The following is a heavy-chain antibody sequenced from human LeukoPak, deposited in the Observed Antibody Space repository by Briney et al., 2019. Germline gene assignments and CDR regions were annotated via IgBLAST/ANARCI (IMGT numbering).Heavy chain of an antibody. D-gene: IGHD6-13*01. CDR2: IYHSGST. Sequence: SETLSLTCTVSGRSISSSSYYWGWIRQPPGKGLEWIGSIYHSGSTYYNPSLKSRVTISVDTSKNQFSLKLSSVTAADTAVYYCARIAAAYNYYYYYMDVWGKGTTVTVSS. CDR1: GRSISSSSYY. J-gene: IGHJ6*03. CDR3: ARIAAAYNYYYYYMDV. V-gene: IGHV4-39*07.